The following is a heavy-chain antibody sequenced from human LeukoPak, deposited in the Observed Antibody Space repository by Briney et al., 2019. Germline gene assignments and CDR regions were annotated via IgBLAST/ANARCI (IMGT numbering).Heavy chain of an antibody. V-gene: IGHV3-21*01. Sequence: GGSLRLSCAASGFTFSSYSMNWVRQAPGKGLEWVSSISSSSSYIYYADSVKGRFTISRDNAKNSLYLQMNSLRAEDTAVYYCARAPTGDYGDYLFGEDYFDYWGQGTLVTVSS. CDR2: ISSSSSYI. CDR3: ARAPTGDYGDYLFGEDYFDY. D-gene: IGHD4-17*01. CDR1: GFTFSSYS. J-gene: IGHJ4*02.